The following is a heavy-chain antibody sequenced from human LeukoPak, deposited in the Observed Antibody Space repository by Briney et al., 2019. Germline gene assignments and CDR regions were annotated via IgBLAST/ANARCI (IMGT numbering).Heavy chain of an antibody. CDR2: ITSIGDST. J-gene: IGHJ4*02. D-gene: IGHD3-9*01. Sequence: GGSLRLSCAASGFTFSSYAMSWVRQAPGKGLEWVSDITSIGDSTYYADSVKGRFTISRDNPKNTLYLQMNSLRAEDTAIYYCVKEYFGFAFDYWGQGTVVTVSS. CDR1: GFTFSSYA. V-gene: IGHV3-23*01. CDR3: VKEYFGFAFDY.